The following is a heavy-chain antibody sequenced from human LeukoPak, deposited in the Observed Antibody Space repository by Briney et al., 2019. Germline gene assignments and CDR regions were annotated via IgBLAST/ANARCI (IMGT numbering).Heavy chain of an antibody. Sequence: SETLSLTCAVYGGSFSGYYWSWIRQPPGKGLEWIGEINHSGSTNYNPSLKSRVTISVDTSKNQFSLKLSSVTAADTAVYYCARRPIVVVPAAQFDYWGQGTLVTVSS. CDR1: GGSFSGYY. D-gene: IGHD2-2*01. CDR3: ARRPIVVVPAAQFDY. J-gene: IGHJ4*02. V-gene: IGHV4-34*01. CDR2: INHSGST.